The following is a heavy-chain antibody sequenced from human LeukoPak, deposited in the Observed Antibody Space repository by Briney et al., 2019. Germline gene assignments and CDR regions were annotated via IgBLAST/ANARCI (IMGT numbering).Heavy chain of an antibody. D-gene: IGHD6-13*01. J-gene: IGHJ4*02. CDR1: GFTFSSYS. CDR2: ISNSSSTI. V-gene: IGHV3-48*01. CDR3: ARDHDSSSCPYFDY. Sequence: GGSLRLSCAASGFTFSSYSMNWVRQAPGKGLEWVSYISNSSSTIYYADSVKGRFTISRDNAKNSLYLQMNSLRAEDTAVYYCARDHDSSSCPYFDYWGQGTLVTVSS.